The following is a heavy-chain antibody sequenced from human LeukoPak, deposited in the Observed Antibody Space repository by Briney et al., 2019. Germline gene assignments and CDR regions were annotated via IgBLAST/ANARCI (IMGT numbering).Heavy chain of an antibody. CDR2: IYYSGST. D-gene: IGHD3-3*01. J-gene: IGHJ4*02. CDR3: ARGNTIFGVVIFDY. CDR1: GGSISSYY. Sequence: SETLSLTCTVSGGSISSYYWSWIRQPPGKGLEWIGYIYYSGSTNYNPSLKSRVTISVDTSKNQFSLKLSSVTAADTAVYYCARGNTIFGVVIFDYWGQGTLVTVSS. V-gene: IGHV4-59*01.